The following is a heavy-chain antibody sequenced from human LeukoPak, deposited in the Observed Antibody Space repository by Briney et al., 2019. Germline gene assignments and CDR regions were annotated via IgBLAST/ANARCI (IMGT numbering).Heavy chain of an antibody. J-gene: IGHJ4*02. V-gene: IGHV1-18*01. Sequence: ASVKVSCKASGYTFTSYGISWVRQAPGQGLEWMGWISAYNGNTNYAQKLQGRVIMTTDTSTSTAYMELRSLRSDDTAVYYCARGPLYSSSWYDTDYVQDYWGQGTLVTVSS. CDR3: ARGPLYSSSWYDTDYVQDY. CDR1: GYTFTSYG. D-gene: IGHD6-13*01. CDR2: ISAYNGNT.